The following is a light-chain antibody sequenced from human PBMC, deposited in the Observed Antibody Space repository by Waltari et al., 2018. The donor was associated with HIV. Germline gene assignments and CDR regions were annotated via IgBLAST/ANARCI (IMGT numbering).Light chain of an antibody. V-gene: IGLV1-47*01. CDR2: RNN. CDR3: AAWDDSLSGVI. J-gene: IGLJ2*01. CDR1: SSNIGINY. Sequence: QSVLTQPPSASGTPGQRVTISCSGSSSNIGINYVYWYQQLPGTAPKLLIYRNNQRPSGVPDRFSGSNSGTSASLAISGLRSDDEGDYYCAAWDDSLSGVIFGGGTKLTVL.